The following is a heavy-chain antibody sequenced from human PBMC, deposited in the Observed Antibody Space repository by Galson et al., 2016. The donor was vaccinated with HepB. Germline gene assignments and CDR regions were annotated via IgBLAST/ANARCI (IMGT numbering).Heavy chain of an antibody. D-gene: IGHD6-13*01. CDR3: ARAIAAAGNFDY. J-gene: IGHJ4*02. CDR1: GFRVSSNF. Sequence: SMRLPCAGSGFRVSSNFVSWARTSPGTGLEWVSVIYTGGSTYYADSVKGRFHISRDNSKNMLYLQMNSLRAEDTAVYYCARAIAAAGNFDYWGQGTLVTVSS. V-gene: IGHV3-53*01. CDR2: IYTGGST.